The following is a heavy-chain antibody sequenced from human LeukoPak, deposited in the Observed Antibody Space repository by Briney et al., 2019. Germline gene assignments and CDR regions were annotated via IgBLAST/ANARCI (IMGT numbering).Heavy chain of an antibody. CDR1: GGSISSGDYY. CDR2: IYYSGST. D-gene: IGHD3-9*01. V-gene: IGHV4-30-4*08. CDR3: ARGRLGLHYDILTGYPTPYYFDY. J-gene: IGHJ4*02. Sequence: PSQTLSLTCTVSGGSISSGDYYWSWIRQPPGKGLEWIGYIYYSGSTNYNPSLKSRVTISVDTSKNQFSLKLSSVTAADTAVYYCARGRLGLHYDILTGYPTPYYFDYWGQGTLVTVSS.